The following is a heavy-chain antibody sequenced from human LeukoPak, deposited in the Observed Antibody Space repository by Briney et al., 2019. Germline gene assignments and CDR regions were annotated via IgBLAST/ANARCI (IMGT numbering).Heavy chain of an antibody. V-gene: IGHV3-23*01. CDR1: GFTFSGSG. CDR2: SGDSDGST. CDR3: AKGGCRGTCNPLAY. Sequence: GGSLRLSCAASGFTFSGSGMSWVRQAPGKGLEWISSSGDSDGSTYYADPLKGRFTISRDNSKNTLYLQMNNLRAEDTAVYYCAKGGCRGTCNPLAYWGQGALVTVSP. D-gene: IGHD2-15*01. J-gene: IGHJ4*02.